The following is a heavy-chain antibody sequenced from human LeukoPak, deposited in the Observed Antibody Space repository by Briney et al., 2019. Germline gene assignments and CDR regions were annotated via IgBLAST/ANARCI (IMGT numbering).Heavy chain of an antibody. V-gene: IGHV4-4*02. CDR2: IYHSGST. J-gene: IGHJ4*02. D-gene: IGHD6-13*01. Sequence: RPSETLSLTCAVSGGSISSSNWWSWVRQPPGKGLEWIGEIYHSGSTNYNPSLKSRVTISVDKSKNQFSLKLSSVTAADTAVYYCASFPGYSSSRYYYFDYWGQGTLVTVSS. CDR1: GGSISSSNW. CDR3: ASFPGYSSSRYYYFDY.